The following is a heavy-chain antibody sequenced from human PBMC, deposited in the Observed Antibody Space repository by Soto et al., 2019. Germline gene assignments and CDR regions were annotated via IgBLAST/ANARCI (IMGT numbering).Heavy chain of an antibody. D-gene: IGHD5-12*01. CDR2: IKSDESST. CDR3: ARDKSGPADY. J-gene: IGHJ4*02. CDR1: GFTFSNYW. Sequence: EVQLVESGGGLVQPGGSLRLSCAASGFTFSNYWMHWVRQAPGKGLVWVSLIKSDESSTFYADSVKGRFTISRDNAKNTLYLQMNSLRAEDTAVYYCARDKSGPADYWGQGTLVTVSS. V-gene: IGHV3-74*01.